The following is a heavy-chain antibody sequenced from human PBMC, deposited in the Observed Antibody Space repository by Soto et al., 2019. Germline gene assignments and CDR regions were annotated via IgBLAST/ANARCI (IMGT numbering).Heavy chain of an antibody. D-gene: IGHD2-15*01. CDR3: AKRGGVVGGSEHPFFEY. V-gene: IGHV3-30*18. CDR1: GFIFSNYG. CDR2: ISFDGKNR. J-gene: IGHJ4*02. Sequence: ESGGGVVPPGKSLRLSCAASGFIFSNYGMHWVRQAPGKGLEWVALISFDGKNRNYADSVKGRFTIYRDNPKNTLYLEMNSLRPEDTAFYYCAKRGGVVGGSEHPFFEYWGQGTLVTVSS.